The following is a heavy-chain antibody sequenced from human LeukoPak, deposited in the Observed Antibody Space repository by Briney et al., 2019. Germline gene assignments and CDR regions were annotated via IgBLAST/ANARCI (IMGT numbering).Heavy chain of an antibody. CDR1: GGSISGYY. CDR2: THYSGIT. D-gene: IGHD2-2*03. CDR3: ARHGYLGGPDFDY. J-gene: IGHJ4*02. Sequence: SETLSLTCTVSGGSISGYYWSWIRQPPGKGLEYIGYTHYSGITNYNPSLKSRVTLSVDTSKNQFSLKLSSVTAADTAVYYCARHGYLGGPDFDYWGQGTLVTVSS. V-gene: IGHV4-59*08.